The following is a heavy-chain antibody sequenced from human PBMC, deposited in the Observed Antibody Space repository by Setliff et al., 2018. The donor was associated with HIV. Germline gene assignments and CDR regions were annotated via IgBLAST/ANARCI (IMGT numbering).Heavy chain of an antibody. CDR3: ARAMVRGVIGY. CDR2: IYYGGST. V-gene: IGHV4-30-4*08. J-gene: IGHJ4*02. CDR1: GGSISSGDYY. D-gene: IGHD3-10*01. Sequence: SETLSLTCTVSGGSISSGDYYWSWIRQPPGKGLEWIGYIYYGGSTYYNPSLKSRVTISVDTSKNQFSLKLSSVTAADTAVYYCARAMVRGVIGYWGQGTLVTVSS.